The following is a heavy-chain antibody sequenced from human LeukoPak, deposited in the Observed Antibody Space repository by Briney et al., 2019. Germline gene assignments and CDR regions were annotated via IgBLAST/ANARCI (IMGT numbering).Heavy chain of an antibody. Sequence: PGGSLRLSCAASGFTFSSYSMNWVRQAPGKGLEWVSSISSSSSYIYYADSLKGRFTISRDNSKNTLYLHMNSLRADDTAVYYCAKDRDGDYDLVYWGQGTLVTVSS. J-gene: IGHJ4*02. CDR3: AKDRDGDYDLVY. CDR1: GFTFSSYS. V-gene: IGHV3-21*01. CDR2: ISSSSSYI. D-gene: IGHD4-17*01.